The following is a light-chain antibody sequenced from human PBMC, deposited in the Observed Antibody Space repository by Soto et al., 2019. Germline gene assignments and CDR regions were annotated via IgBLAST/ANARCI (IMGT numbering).Light chain of an antibody. CDR1: SSDVGGYNY. CDR2: DVS. V-gene: IGLV2-11*01. Sequence: QSALTQPRSVSGSPGQSVTISCTGTSSDVGGYNYVSWYQQHPGKAPKLMIYDVSKRPSGVPDRFSGSKSGNTASLTISGRQAEDEADYYCCSYEGSYTAVFGGGTKLTVL. J-gene: IGLJ2*01. CDR3: CSYEGSYTAV.